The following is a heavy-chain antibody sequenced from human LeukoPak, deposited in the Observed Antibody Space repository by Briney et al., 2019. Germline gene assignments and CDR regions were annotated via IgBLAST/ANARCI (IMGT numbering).Heavy chain of an antibody. CDR3: ARGGYYYGSGSYYRIPSSWFDP. J-gene: IGHJ5*02. CDR1: GGSFSGYY. Sequence: PSETLSLTCAVYGGSFSGYYWSWIRQPPGKGLEWIGEINHSGSTNYNPSLKSRVTISVDTSKNQFSLKLSSVTAADTAEYYCARGGYYYGSGSYYRIPSSWFDPWGQGTLVTVSS. V-gene: IGHV4-34*01. CDR2: INHSGST. D-gene: IGHD3-10*01.